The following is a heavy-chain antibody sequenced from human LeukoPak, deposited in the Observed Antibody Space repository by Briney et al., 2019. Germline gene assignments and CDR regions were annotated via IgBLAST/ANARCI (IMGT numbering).Heavy chain of an antibody. J-gene: IGHJ4*02. CDR2: IYSGGST. CDR1: GFTVSSNY. D-gene: IGHD3-10*01. CDR3: ARIAGNYYSTLED. V-gene: IGHV3-53*01. Sequence: GGSLRLSCAASGFTVSSNYMSWVRQAPGKGLEWVSLIYSGGSTYYADSVKGRFTISRDNSKNTVYLQMNSLRDEDTAVYYCARIAGNYYSTLEDWGQGTLVTVSS.